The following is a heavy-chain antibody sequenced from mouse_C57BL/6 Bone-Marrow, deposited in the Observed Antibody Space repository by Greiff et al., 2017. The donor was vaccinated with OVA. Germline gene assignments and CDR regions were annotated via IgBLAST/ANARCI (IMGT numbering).Heavy chain of an antibody. D-gene: IGHD3-2*02. CDR2: LYPRSGNT. V-gene: IGHV1-81*01. Sequence: QVQLKQSGAELARPGASVKLSCKASGYTFTSYGISWVKQRTGQGLEWIGELYPRSGNTYYNEKFKGKATLTADKSSSTAYMELRSLTSEDSAVYFCAREERQLRLRGVRFAYWGQGTLVTVSA. CDR3: AREERQLRLRGVRFAY. J-gene: IGHJ3*01. CDR1: GYTFTSYG.